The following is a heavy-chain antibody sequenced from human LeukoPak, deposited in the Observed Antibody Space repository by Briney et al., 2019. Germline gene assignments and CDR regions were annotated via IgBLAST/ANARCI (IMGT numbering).Heavy chain of an antibody. CDR1: GYTFTGYY. D-gene: IGHD1-7*01. Sequence: ASVKVSCKASGYTFTGYYMHWVRQAPGQGLEWMGWINPNSGGTNYAQEFQGRVTMTRDTSISTAYMELSRLRSDDTAVYYCASIPPLLTGTPAPRHEDFDYWGQGTLVTVSS. CDR2: INPNSGGT. V-gene: IGHV1-2*02. J-gene: IGHJ4*02. CDR3: ASIPPLLTGTPAPRHEDFDY.